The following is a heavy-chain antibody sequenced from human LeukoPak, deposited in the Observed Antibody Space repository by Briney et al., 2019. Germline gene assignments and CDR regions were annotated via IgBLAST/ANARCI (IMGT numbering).Heavy chain of an antibody. V-gene: IGHV3-66*01. CDR3: ARGYEMATIPFDY. CDR2: IYSGGST. J-gene: IGHJ4*02. D-gene: IGHD5-24*01. CDR1: GFTFSSYA. Sequence: HPGGSLRLSCAASGFTFSSYAMSWVRQAPGKGLEWVSVIYSGGSTYYADSVKGRFTISRDNSKNTLYLQMNSLRAEDTAVYYCARGYEMATIPFDYWGQGTLVTVSS.